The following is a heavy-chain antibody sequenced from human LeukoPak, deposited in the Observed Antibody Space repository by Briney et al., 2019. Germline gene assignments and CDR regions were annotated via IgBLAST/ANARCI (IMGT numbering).Heavy chain of an antibody. CDR1: GFSLSTSGMR. CDR2: IDWDDDK. J-gene: IGHJ3*02. V-gene: IGHV2-70*04. Sequence: ESGPTLVNPTQPLTLTCTFSGFSLSTSGMRVSWIRQPPGKALEWLARIDWDDDKFYSTSLKTRLTISKDTSKNQVVLTMTNMDPVDTATYYCARTYSYGYAFDIRGQGTMVTVSS. CDR3: ARTYSYGYAFDI. D-gene: IGHD5-18*01.